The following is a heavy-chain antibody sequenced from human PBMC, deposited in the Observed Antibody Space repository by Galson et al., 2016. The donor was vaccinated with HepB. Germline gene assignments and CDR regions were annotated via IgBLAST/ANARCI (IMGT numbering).Heavy chain of an antibody. CDR1: GFTFSSYS. CDR2: ISGSNIYM. J-gene: IGHJ4*02. CDR3: ARGVSRGGLGDPPLHG. V-gene: IGHV3-21*01. Sequence: SLRLSCAASGFTFSSYSMSWVRQAPGKGLEWVSSISGSNIYMYYSDSVKGRFIISRDNVKNALYLQMNSLRAEDTAVYYCARGVSRGGLGDPPLHGWGLGTLVTVSS. D-gene: IGHD3-16*01.